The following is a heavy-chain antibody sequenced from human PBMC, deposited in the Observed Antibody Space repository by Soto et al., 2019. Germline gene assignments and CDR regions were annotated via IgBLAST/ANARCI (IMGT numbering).Heavy chain of an antibody. D-gene: IGHD3-3*01. V-gene: IGHV3-33*01. CDR1: GFTFSSYG. Sequence: GGSLRLSCAASGFTFSSYGMHWVGQAPGKGLEWVAVIWYDGSNKYYADSVKGRFTISRDNSKNTLYLQMNSLRAEDTAVYYCARDQYDFWSGPNPYGMDVWGQGTTVTVSS. CDR3: ARDQYDFWSGPNPYGMDV. J-gene: IGHJ6*02. CDR2: IWYDGSNK.